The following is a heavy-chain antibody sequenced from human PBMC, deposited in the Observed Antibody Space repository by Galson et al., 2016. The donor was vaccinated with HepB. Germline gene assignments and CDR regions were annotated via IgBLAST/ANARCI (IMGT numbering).Heavy chain of an antibody. D-gene: IGHD5-24*01. CDR1: GYNFISYY. J-gene: IGHJ4*02. CDR3: ARRAKRVDGYSPDFDF. CDR2: ISPYNDKA. Sequence: SVKVSCKASGYNFISYYIGWVRQGPGQGLEWMGWISPYNDKAEYAQKLQDRVTLTTDTSTTTAYMDLRSLSSEDTGIYYCARRAKRVDGYSPDFDFWGQGTLVTVSS. V-gene: IGHV1-18*01.